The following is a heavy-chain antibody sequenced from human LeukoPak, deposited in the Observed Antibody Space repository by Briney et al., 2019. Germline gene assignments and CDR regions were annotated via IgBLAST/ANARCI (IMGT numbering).Heavy chain of an antibody. CDR3: AGSPIGYGMDV. CDR1: GGSISNENW. Sequence: SETLSLTCAVSGGSISNENWWGWVRRPPGNGLEWIGEIYHSGSTNYIPSLKSRVTISVDKSKNQFSLKLTSVTAADTAVYYCAGSPIGYGMDVWGQGTTVTVSS. V-gene: IGHV4-4*02. J-gene: IGHJ6*02. CDR2: IYHSGST.